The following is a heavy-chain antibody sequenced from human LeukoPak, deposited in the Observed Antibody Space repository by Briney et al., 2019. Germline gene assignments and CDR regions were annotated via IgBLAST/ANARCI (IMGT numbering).Heavy chain of an antibody. CDR3: ARDRSIYSAFDI. J-gene: IGHJ3*02. CDR2: INPNSGGT. D-gene: IGHD1-26*01. V-gene: IGHV1-2*06. Sequence: ASVKVSCKASGYTFTGYYMHWVRQAPGHGLEWMGRINPNSGGTNYAQKFQGRVTMTRDTSISTAYMELSRLRSDDTTVYYCARDRSIYSAFDIWGQGTMVTVSS. CDR1: GYTFTGYY.